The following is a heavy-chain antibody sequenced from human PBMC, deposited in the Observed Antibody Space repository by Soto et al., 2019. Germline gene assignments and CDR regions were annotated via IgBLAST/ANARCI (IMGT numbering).Heavy chain of an antibody. D-gene: IGHD3-3*01. V-gene: IGHV4-59*01. J-gene: IGHJ5*02. CDR1: GGSISNYY. CDR2: IYYTGST. Sequence: SETLSLTCTFSGGSISNYYWSLIRQPPGKGLEWIGYIYYTGSTSYNPSLESRVTISEDTSKNQFSLKLSSVTAADTAVYYCARDSSTYYDFWSGHRNWFDPWGQGTLVTVSS. CDR3: ARDSSTYYDFWSGHRNWFDP.